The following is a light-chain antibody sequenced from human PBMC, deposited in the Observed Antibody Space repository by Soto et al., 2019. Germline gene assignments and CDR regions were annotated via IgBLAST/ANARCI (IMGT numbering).Light chain of an antibody. CDR1: SSNIGAGYD. J-gene: IGLJ3*02. V-gene: IGLV1-40*01. CDR2: DNT. CDR3: QSYDSGLGGVL. Sequence: QSVLTQPASVSAAPGQRVTISCTGSSSNIGAGYDVHWYQQLAGSAPKLLIYDNTNRPSGVPDRFSASRSGASASLAINRLQADDEADYYFQSYDSGLGGVLFGGGTKLTVL.